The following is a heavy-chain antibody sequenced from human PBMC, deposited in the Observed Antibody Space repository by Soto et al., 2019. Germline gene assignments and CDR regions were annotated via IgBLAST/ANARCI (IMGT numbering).Heavy chain of an antibody. J-gene: IGHJ6*02. V-gene: IGHV3-30*18. D-gene: IGHD3-10*01. CDR2: ISYDGDNK. CDR1: GFSFSNYR. CDR3: AKDIALVRGVIIDLDV. Sequence: GEFLRPACPASGFSFSNYRPHLVRQAPGNGLESVAVISYDGDNKYYADSVKARFTASRDNPKNTLYLQMNSLRPGHTPVYYCAKDIALVRGVIIDLDVWGQGT.